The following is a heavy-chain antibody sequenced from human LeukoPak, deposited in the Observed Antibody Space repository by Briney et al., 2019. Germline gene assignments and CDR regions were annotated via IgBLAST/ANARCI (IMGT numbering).Heavy chain of an antibody. CDR3: ARSLLSAGSGSYGFDP. Sequence: SQTLSLTCSVSGGSISSGDYYWSWLRQPPGKGLEWIGHIYYSGSTHHNPSLKSRVTISVDTSKNQFSLKLSSVTATDTAVYYCARSLLSAGSGSYGFDPWGQGTLVTVSS. CDR2: IYYSGST. CDR1: GGSISSGDYY. D-gene: IGHD3-10*01. J-gene: IGHJ5*02. V-gene: IGHV4-30-4*01.